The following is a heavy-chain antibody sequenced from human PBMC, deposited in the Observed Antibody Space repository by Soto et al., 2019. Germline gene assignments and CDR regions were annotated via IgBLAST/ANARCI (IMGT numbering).Heavy chain of an antibody. V-gene: IGHV4-34*01. CDR1: GGSFSGYY. Sequence: PSETLSLTCAVYGGSFSGYYWSWIRQPPGKGLEWIGEINHSGSTNYNPSLKSRVTTSVDTSKNQFSLKLSSVTAADTAVYYCARVGWELLYFDYWGQGTLVTVSS. D-gene: IGHD1-26*01. J-gene: IGHJ4*02. CDR2: INHSGST. CDR3: ARVGWELLYFDY.